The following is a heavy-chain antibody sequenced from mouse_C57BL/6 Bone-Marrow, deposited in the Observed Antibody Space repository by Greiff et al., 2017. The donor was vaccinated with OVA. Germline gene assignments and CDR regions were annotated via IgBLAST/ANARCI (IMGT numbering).Heavy chain of an antibody. V-gene: IGHV5-4*01. CDR1: GFTFSSYA. J-gene: IGHJ4*01. D-gene: IGHD2-4*01. Sequence: EVQLVESGGGLVKPGGSLKLSCAASGFTFSSYAMSWVRQTPEKRLEWVATISDGGSYTYYPDNVKGRFTISRDNAKNNLYLQMSHLKSEDTAMYYCARDRLLIYYEYGGYAMDYWGQGTSVTVSS. CDR2: ISDGGSYT. CDR3: ARDRLLIYYEYGGYAMDY.